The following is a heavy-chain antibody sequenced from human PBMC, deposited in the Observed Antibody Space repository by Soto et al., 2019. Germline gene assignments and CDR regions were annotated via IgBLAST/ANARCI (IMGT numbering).Heavy chain of an antibody. Sequence: QVQLVESGGCVVQPGRSLRLSCAASGFTFSSHGMHGGRQATGKGLEWMAFIWYDGSNTYYAESVKGRFTISIDNSKNTLSLQKNRLLTEDTAVYSCAQSSVRGVPPVYSWGQGTLVTVSS. V-gene: IGHV3-33*08. CDR3: AQSSVRGVPPVYS. CDR2: IWYDGSNT. J-gene: IGHJ4*02. CDR1: GFTFSSHG. D-gene: IGHD3-10*01.